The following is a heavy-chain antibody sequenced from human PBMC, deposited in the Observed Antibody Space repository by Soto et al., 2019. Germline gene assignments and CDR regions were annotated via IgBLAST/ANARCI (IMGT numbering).Heavy chain of an antibody. CDR1: GFTFSSYG. D-gene: IGHD4-17*01. CDR3: ASPKDYGGNSYFDY. Sequence: QVPLVESGGGVVQPGRSLRLSCAASGFTFSSYGMHWVRQAPGKGLEWVAVISYDGSNKNYAASVTGRFTISRDTSKNTLYLQMNSLRAEDTAVYYCASPKDYGGNSYFDYWGQGTLVTVSS. J-gene: IGHJ4*02. CDR2: ISYDGSNK. V-gene: IGHV3-30*03.